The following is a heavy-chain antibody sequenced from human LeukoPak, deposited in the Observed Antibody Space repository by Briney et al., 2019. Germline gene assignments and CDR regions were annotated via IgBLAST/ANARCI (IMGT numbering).Heavy chain of an antibody. Sequence: GASVKVSCKASGYIFTNYGVSWVRQAPGQGLEWMGWVSAYDANTNYAQKLQGRLTMTTDRSTSTAYMELRSLRSDDTAVYYCARAWGGFLDRLRANAFDMWGQGTMVTVSS. CDR2: VSAYDANT. J-gene: IGHJ3*02. D-gene: IGHD3/OR15-3a*01. V-gene: IGHV1-18*01. CDR3: ARAWGGFLDRLRANAFDM. CDR1: GYIFTNYG.